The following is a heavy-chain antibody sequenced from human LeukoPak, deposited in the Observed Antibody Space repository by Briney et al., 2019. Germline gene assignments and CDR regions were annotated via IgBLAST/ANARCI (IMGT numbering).Heavy chain of an antibody. CDR3: AKDRGYKAQSYFDY. J-gene: IGHJ4*02. CDR1: GFTFSSYN. CDR2: ISSSSSTI. D-gene: IGHD5-24*01. V-gene: IGHV3-48*01. Sequence: GGSLRLSCAASGFTFSSYNMNWVRQAPGKGLEWVSYISSSSSTIYYADSVKGRFTISRDNSKNTLYLQMNSLRAEDTAVYYCAKDRGYKAQSYFDYWGQGTLVTVSS.